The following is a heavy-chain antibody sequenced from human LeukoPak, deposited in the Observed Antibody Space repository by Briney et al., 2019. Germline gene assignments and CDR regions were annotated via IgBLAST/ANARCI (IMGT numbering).Heavy chain of an antibody. D-gene: IGHD6-19*01. V-gene: IGHV1-24*01. CDR3: AREVGYSSGWPGAFDI. Sequence: GASVKVSCKVSGYTLTELSMHWVRQAPGKGLEWMGGFDPEDGETIYAQKFQGRVTMTEDTSTDTAYMELSRLRSDDTAVYYCAREVGYSSGWPGAFDIWGQGTMVTVSS. CDR1: GYTLTELS. CDR2: FDPEDGET. J-gene: IGHJ3*02.